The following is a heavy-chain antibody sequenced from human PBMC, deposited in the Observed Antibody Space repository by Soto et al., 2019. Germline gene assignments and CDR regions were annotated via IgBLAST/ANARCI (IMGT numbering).Heavy chain of an antibody. CDR1: GDSISSYY. Sequence: SETLSLTCTVSGDSISSYYWNWIRQPPGKGLEWIGYIYYSGSTNYNPSLKSRVTISVDTSKNQFTLKWNSVTAADTAVYYCARATTGNIPNYYYMDVWGKGTTVTVSS. J-gene: IGHJ6*03. CDR2: IYYSGST. V-gene: IGHV4-59*01. CDR3: ARATTGNIPNYYYMDV. D-gene: IGHD1-1*01.